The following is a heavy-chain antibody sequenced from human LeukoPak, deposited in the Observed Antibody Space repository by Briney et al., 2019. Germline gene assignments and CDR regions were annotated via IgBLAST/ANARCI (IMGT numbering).Heavy chain of an antibody. CDR2: INPNRGDT. CDR1: GYTFTGYY. J-gene: IGHJ1*01. V-gene: IGHV1-2*02. Sequence: GASVKVSCKASGYTFTGYYMHWVRQAPGQGLEWMGWINPNRGDTNYEQMFQGRVTMTRDTSISTVYMELNRLSSDDTAVYFCAKDGGGYFYDNSGYYSLGFHHWGQGTLVTVSS. D-gene: IGHD3-22*01. CDR3: AKDGGGYFYDNSGYYSLGFHH.